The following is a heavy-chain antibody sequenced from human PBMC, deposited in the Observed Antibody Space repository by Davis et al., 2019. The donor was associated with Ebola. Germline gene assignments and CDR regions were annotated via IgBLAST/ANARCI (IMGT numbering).Heavy chain of an antibody. CDR1: GYTFTDFG. D-gene: IGHD3-10*01. Sequence: ASVKVSCKASGYTFTDFGISWVRQAPGQGLEWVGWISVFNGDTKYAQSLQGRVTMTTDASTSTAYMDLRSLRSDDTAVYFCARGGMGSHDTYYGLDVWGQGTTVTVSS. CDR2: ISVFNGDT. V-gene: IGHV1-18*04. J-gene: IGHJ6*02. CDR3: ARGGMGSHDTYYGLDV.